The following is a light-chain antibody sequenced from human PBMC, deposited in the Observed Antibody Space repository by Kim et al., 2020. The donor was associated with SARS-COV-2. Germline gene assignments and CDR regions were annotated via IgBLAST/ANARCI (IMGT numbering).Light chain of an antibody. CDR3: QVWDSSNDWV. V-gene: IGLV3-9*01. Sequence: YELTQPLSASVALGQTARITCGANSIGSKNVHWYQHKPVQAPVLVIYKDSRRPSGIPERFSGSNSGYMATLTISRGQAGDEADYYCQVWDSSNDWVFGG. J-gene: IGLJ3*02. CDR1: SIGSKN. CDR2: KDS.